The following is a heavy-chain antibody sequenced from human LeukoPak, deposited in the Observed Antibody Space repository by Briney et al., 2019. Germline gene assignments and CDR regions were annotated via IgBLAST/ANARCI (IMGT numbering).Heavy chain of an antibody. CDR1: GFTFSSYE. CDR3: ARDPRGVSSGWYGGFEY. J-gene: IGHJ4*02. CDR2: ISSSGSNI. D-gene: IGHD6-19*01. V-gene: IGHV3-48*03. Sequence: GGSLRLSCAASGFTFSSYEMNWVRQAPGKGLEWVSYISSSGSNIYYADSVKGRFTISRDNAKNSLYLQMNSLRAEDTAVYYCARDPRGVSSGWYGGFEYWGQGTLVTVSS.